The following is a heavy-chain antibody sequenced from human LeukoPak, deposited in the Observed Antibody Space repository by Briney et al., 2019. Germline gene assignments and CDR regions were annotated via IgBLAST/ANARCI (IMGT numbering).Heavy chain of an antibody. CDR3: AGEEKQDSFDI. CDR1: GGSITSYY. CDR2: IYYSRST. V-gene: IGHV4-59*01. Sequence: SESLSLTCTVSGGSITSYYRSWIRQPPGQGLEWIGYIYYSRSTTNNPSLKNGVAISIKKSNNQFALKESTMTATDTAVYYYAGEEKQDSFDIWGQGTIVTVSS. J-gene: IGHJ3*02.